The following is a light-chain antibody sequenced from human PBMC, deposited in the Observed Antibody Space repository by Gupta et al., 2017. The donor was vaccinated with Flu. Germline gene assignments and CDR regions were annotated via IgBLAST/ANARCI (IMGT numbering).Light chain of an antibody. CDR1: QSVSSY. J-gene: IGKJ2*01. CDR2: DAS. CDR3: QQRSSWPFT. Sequence: PATLSLSPGERATLSCRASQSVSSYVAWYQQKPGQAPSRLIYDASNRATGIPARFSGSGSGTDCTLTISSLESEDLAVDYCQQRSSWPFTFGQGTKLEIK. V-gene: IGKV3-11*01.